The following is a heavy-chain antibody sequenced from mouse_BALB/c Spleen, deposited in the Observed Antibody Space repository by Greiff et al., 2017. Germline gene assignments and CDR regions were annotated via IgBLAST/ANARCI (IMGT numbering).Heavy chain of an antibody. Sequence: EVMLVESGPGLVKPSQSLSLTCTVTGYSITSDYAWNWIRQFPGNKLEWMGYISYSGSTSYNPSLKSRISITRDTSKNQFFLQLNSVTTEDTATYYCAREGYDAYWGQGTLVTVSA. V-gene: IGHV3-2*02. CDR1: GYSITSDYA. J-gene: IGHJ3*01. CDR2: ISYSGST. D-gene: IGHD2-2*01. CDR3: AREGYDAY.